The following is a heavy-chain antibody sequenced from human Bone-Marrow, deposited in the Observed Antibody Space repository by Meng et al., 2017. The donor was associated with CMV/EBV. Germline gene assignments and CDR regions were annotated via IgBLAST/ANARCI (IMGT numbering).Heavy chain of an antibody. CDR3: AINRGGDIAAAGTLGDY. V-gene: IGHV1-69*05. CDR2: IIPIFGTA. D-gene: IGHD6-13*01. J-gene: IGHJ4*02. Sequence: SVKVSCKASGGTFSSYAINWVRQAPGQGLEWMGGIIPIFGTANYAQKFQGRVTITTDESTSTAYMELSSLRSEDTAVYYCAINRGGDIAAAGTLGDYWDEGTLVTVSS. CDR1: GGTFSSYA.